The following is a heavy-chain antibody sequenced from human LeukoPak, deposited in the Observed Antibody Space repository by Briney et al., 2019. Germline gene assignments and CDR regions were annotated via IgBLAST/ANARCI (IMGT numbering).Heavy chain of an antibody. CDR3: ARDKRGGYSGYDYSSGMDV. CDR1: GFTFSSYS. J-gene: IGHJ6*04. V-gene: IGHV3-21*01. CDR2: ISSSSSYI. D-gene: IGHD5-12*01. Sequence: GGSLRLSCAASGFTFSSYSMNWARQAPGKGLEWVSSISSSSSYIYYADSVKGRFTISRDNAKNSLYLQMNSLRAEDTAVYYCARDKRGGYSGYDYSSGMDVWGKGTTVTVSS.